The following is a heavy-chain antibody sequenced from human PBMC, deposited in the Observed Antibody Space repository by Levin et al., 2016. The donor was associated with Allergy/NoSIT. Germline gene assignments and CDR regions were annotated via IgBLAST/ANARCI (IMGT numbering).Heavy chain of an antibody. CDR3: ARDPADYGDYFDY. CDR2: ISGDGDHA. D-gene: IGHD4/OR15-4a*01. Sequence: WIRQPPGKGLEWISYISGDGDHANYPDSVRGRFTISRDNAENAVFLQMDSLTAEDTAFYHCARDPADYGDYFDYWGPGILVTVSS. V-gene: IGHV3-11*06. J-gene: IGHJ4*02.